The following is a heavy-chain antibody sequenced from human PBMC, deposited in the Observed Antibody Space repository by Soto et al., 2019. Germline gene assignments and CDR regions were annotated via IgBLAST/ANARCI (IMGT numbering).Heavy chain of an antibody. D-gene: IGHD3-10*01. CDR1: GFTFSSYA. CDR3: AKDLRGSESRDY. Sequence: GVLRLSCAASGFTFSSYAMTWVRQAPGKGLEWVSAISSSGDSTYYADSVKGRFTISRDNSKNTLYLQMNSLRAEDTAVYYCAKDLRGSESRDYWGQGTLVTVSS. V-gene: IGHV3-23*01. CDR2: ISSSGDST. J-gene: IGHJ4*02.